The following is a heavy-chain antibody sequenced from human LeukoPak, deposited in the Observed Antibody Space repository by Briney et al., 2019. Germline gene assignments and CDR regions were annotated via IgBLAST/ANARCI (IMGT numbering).Heavy chain of an antibody. CDR1: GYSFTSYW. Sequence: GESLKISCKGSGYSFTSYWIGWVRQMPGKGLEWMGIIYPGDSDTRYSPSFQGQVTISADKSISTAYLQWSSLKASDTAMYYCARTFSGYDSHYYYYMDVWGKGTTVPVSS. V-gene: IGHV5-51*01. D-gene: IGHD5-12*01. J-gene: IGHJ6*03. CDR2: IYPGDSDT. CDR3: ARTFSGYDSHYYYYMDV.